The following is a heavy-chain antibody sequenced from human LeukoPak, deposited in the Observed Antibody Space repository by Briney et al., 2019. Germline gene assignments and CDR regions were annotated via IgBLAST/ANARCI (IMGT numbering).Heavy chain of an antibody. CDR3: AKDGGYYDSSGVGGAFDI. D-gene: IGHD3-22*01. J-gene: IGHJ3*02. V-gene: IGHV3-9*01. CDR2: ISWNSGSI. Sequence: PGRSLRLSCAASGFTFDDYAMPWVRQATGKGLEWASGISWNSGSIGYADSVKGRFTISRDNAKNSLYMHMNKLRAEDTALYYCAKDGGYYDSSGVGGAFDIWGQGTMVTVSS. CDR1: GFTFDDYA.